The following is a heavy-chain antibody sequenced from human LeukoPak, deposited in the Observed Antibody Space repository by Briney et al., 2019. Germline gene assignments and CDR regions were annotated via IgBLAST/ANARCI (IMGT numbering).Heavy chain of an antibody. Sequence: GESLKISCQGPGHSFISYWIAWVRQMPGKGLEWMGIIYPGDSDTRYSPSFQGQVTISADKSISTAHLQWSSLKASDTAMYYCARHGGTTFDPIDYWGQGTLVTVSS. CDR2: IYPGDSDT. CDR1: GHSFISYW. J-gene: IGHJ4*02. CDR3: ARHGGTTFDPIDY. V-gene: IGHV5-51*01. D-gene: IGHD3-16*01.